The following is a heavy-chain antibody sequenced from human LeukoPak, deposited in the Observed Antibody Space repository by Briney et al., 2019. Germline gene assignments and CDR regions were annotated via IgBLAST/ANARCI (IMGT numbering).Heavy chain of an antibody. J-gene: IGHJ6*03. CDR1: GFTFSSYS. D-gene: IGHD3-22*01. Sequence: GGSPRLSCAASGFTFSSYSITWVRQAPGKGLEWLSYISSSSSTIYYADSVRGRSTISRDHAKNSLYLQMNRLRAEDTAVYFCVRAPPGYYDRSSLTYNYYMDVWDKGTTVTVSS. CDR3: VRAPPGYYDRSSLTYNYYMDV. V-gene: IGHV3-48*04. CDR2: ISSSSSTI.